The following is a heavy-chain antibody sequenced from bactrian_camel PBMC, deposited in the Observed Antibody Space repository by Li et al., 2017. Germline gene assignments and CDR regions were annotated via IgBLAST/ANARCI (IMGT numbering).Heavy chain of an antibody. CDR1: GYTYRL. CDR2: IDTTPAGGI. Sequence: HVQLVESGGGSVQAGGSLRLSCEATGYTYRLAWFGQTPGKEREGVAAIDTTPAGGIYYADSVTGRFTISQDNAQNTVHLGMNSLKPEDTAMYFCAAGGVQSCMFGGGGPLHRDHFGYWGQGTQVTV. CDR3: AAGGVQSCMFGGGGPLHRDHFGY. D-gene: IGHD2*01. J-gene: IGHJ6*01. V-gene: IGHV3S1*01.